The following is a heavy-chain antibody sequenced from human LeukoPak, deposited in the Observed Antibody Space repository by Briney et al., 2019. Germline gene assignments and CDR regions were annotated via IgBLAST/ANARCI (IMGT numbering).Heavy chain of an antibody. Sequence: PSETLSLTCDVSGGSIDSTNWWNWVRQPPGKGLEWIGEIHHDGRINYNPSLKSRVTLSVDKSKNQFSLKLSSVTAADTAVYYCARNSNNAFDIWGQGTMVTVSS. V-gene: IGHV4/OR15-8*01. D-gene: IGHD6-13*01. CDR3: ARNSNNAFDI. CDR1: GGSIDSTNW. CDR2: IHHDGRI. J-gene: IGHJ3*02.